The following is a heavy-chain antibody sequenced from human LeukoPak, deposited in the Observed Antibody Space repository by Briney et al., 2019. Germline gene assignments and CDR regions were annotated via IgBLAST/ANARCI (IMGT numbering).Heavy chain of an antibody. CDR2: ISSNGGST. Sequence: GGSLRLSCSASGFTFSSYAMHWVRQAPGKGLEYISAISSNGGSTYYVDSVKGRFSISRDNSKNTLYLQMSSLRAEDTAVYYCVKDRWGYCSGGSCYTLDCWGQGTLVTV. J-gene: IGHJ4*02. CDR1: GFTFSSYA. D-gene: IGHD2-15*01. V-gene: IGHV3-64D*09. CDR3: VKDRWGYCSGGSCYTLDC.